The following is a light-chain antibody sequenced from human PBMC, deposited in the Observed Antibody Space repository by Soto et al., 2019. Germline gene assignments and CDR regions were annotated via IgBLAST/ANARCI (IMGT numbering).Light chain of an antibody. V-gene: IGLV3-21*02. J-gene: IGLJ2*01. CDR1: NIGSKS. Sequence: SYELTQPPSVSVAPGQTARITCGGYNIGSKSVHWYQQKPGQAPVLVVYDDSDRPSGIPERFSGSNSGNTATLTISRVEAGDEADYYCQVWDSSRDHVVFGGGTKVTVL. CDR2: DDS. CDR3: QVWDSSRDHVV.